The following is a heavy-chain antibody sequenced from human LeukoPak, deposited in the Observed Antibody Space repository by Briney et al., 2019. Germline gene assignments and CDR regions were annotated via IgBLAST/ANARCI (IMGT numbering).Heavy chain of an antibody. Sequence: VASVTVSCKASGYTFTSNYMHWVRQAPGQGLEGMGVINPSGVSTTYAQKFQGRVTVTRDTSTSTLELSSLRSEDTAVYYCASAYNWNDGLDYWGQGTLVTVSS. CDR3: ASAYNWNDGLDY. CDR1: GYTFTSNY. CDR2: INPSGVST. V-gene: IGHV1-46*01. J-gene: IGHJ4*02. D-gene: IGHD1-20*01.